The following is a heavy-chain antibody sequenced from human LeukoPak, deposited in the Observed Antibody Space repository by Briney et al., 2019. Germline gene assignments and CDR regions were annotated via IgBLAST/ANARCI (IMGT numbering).Heavy chain of an antibody. J-gene: IGHJ4*02. CDR3: ALISGSPPFDC. V-gene: IGHV1-2*02. Sequence: GASVNVSCKASGYTFTDYYIHWVRQAPGQGLEWIGWINPKRGGTIYAQKLQGRVTMTRDTSISTAYMELSRLRSDDTVVYYCALISGSPPFDCWGQGTMVTVSS. CDR2: INPKRGGT. CDR1: GYTFTDYY. D-gene: IGHD1-26*01.